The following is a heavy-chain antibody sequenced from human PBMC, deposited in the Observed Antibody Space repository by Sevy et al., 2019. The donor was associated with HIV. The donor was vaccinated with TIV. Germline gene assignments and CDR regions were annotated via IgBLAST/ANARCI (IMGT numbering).Heavy chain of an antibody. D-gene: IGHD3-22*01. J-gene: IGHJ6*02. V-gene: IGHV3-21*01. Sequence: GGSLRLSCAASGFIFNDYNMNWVRQAPGKGLEWVSFIFSSSSWIYYADSVKGRFTISRDNTKNSLYLQMNSLRAEDTALYYCTGDKTIIGGRYGMDVWGQGTTVTVSS. CDR1: GFIFNDYN. CDR2: IFSSSSWI. CDR3: TGDKTIIGGRYGMDV.